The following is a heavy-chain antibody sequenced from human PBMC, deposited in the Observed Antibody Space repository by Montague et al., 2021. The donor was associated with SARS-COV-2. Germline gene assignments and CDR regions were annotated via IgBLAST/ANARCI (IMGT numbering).Heavy chain of an antibody. CDR3: ARGRQHFNMVVVVVTGGEYYFDY. J-gene: IGHJ4*02. Sequence: SETLSLTCAVYDGSFSDYSWSWIRQPPGKGLEWIGEINHRGTSNYNTSLKSRVSISLDTSKNQFSLYLSSVTAADTAVYCCARGRQHFNMVVVVVTGGEYYFDYWGQGTLVTVSS. D-gene: IGHD3-22*01. V-gene: IGHV4-34*01. CDR1: DGSFSDYS. CDR2: INHRGTS.